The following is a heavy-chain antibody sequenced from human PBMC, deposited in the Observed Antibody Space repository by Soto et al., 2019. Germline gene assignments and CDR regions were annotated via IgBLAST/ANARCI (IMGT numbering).Heavy chain of an antibody. CDR2: INHSGST. J-gene: IGHJ4*02. Sequence: QVQLQQWGAGLLKPSETLSLTCAVYGGSFSGYYWSWIRQPPGKGLEWIGEINHSGSTNYNPSLKSRVTISVDTSKNQFSLKLSSVTAADTALYYCARGGAYTPYFKFDYWGQGTLVTVSS. CDR1: GGSFSGYY. D-gene: IGHD3-16*01. V-gene: IGHV4-34*01. CDR3: ARGGAYTPYFKFDY.